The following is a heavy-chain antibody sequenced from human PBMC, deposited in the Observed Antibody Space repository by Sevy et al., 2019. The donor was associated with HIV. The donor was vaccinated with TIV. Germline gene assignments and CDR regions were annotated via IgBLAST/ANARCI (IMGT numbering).Heavy chain of an antibody. Sequence: GGSLRLSCAASGFTFSSYAMSWVRQAPGKGLEWVSSISGSGGSTYYADSVKGRFTISRDNSKNTLYLQMNSLRAEDTAVYYCAKVSFQLWSDFDYWGQRTLVTVSS. D-gene: IGHD5-18*01. CDR3: AKVSFQLWSDFDY. CDR2: ISGSGGST. J-gene: IGHJ4*02. CDR1: GFTFSSYA. V-gene: IGHV3-23*01.